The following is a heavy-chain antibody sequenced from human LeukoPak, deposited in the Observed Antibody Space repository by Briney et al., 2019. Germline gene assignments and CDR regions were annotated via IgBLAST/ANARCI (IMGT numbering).Heavy chain of an antibody. D-gene: IGHD2-8*01. V-gene: IGHV3-23*01. Sequence: PGGSLRLSCAASGFTFSSYAVSWVRQAPGKGLEWVSAISGSGGSTYYADSVKGRFTISRDNSKNTLYLQMNSLRAEDTAVYYCARGPYCTNGVCYTPDAFDIWGQGTMVTVSS. CDR3: ARGPYCTNGVCYTPDAFDI. CDR1: GFTFSSYA. J-gene: IGHJ3*02. CDR2: ISGSGGST.